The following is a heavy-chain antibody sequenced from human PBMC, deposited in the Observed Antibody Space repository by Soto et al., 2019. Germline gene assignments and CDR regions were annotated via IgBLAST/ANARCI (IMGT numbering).Heavy chain of an antibody. Sequence: QLQLQESGPGLVRPSGTLSLTCAVSGGFTSTNNWWSWVRQPPGKGLEWIGDAYHSGSTAYNPSLKSRVSISVDKSKDQISLKLTSATVADTAVYYCARSPPSSYYGGSGTFDYWGQGTLVTVSS. D-gene: IGHD3-10*01. CDR1: GGFTSTNNW. CDR3: ARSPPSSYYGGSGTFDY. CDR2: AYHSGST. V-gene: IGHV4-4*02. J-gene: IGHJ4*02.